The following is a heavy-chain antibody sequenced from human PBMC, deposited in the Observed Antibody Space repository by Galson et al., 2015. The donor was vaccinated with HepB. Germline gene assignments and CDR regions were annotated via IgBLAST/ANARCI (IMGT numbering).Heavy chain of an antibody. D-gene: IGHD3-10*01. CDR3: ARGSHFGDNWFDA. CDR1: GGSISSYY. Sequence: ETLSLTCTVSGGSISSYYWSWIRQPPGKGLEWIGYVYYSGSTNYNPSLKSRVTISVDTSKNQFSLKLNSVTAADTAVYYCARGSHFGDNWFDAWGQGTLVTVSS. J-gene: IGHJ5*02. CDR2: VYYSGST. V-gene: IGHV4-59*08.